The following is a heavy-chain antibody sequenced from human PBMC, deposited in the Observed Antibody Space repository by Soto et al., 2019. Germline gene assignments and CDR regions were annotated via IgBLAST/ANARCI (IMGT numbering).Heavy chain of an antibody. CDR3: ARELPQRQGRNMDV. J-gene: IGHJ6*02. CDR1: GGSISSYY. D-gene: IGHD1-1*01. CDR2: IYYSGST. V-gene: IGHV4-59*01. Sequence: SETLSLTCTVSGGSISSYYWSWIRQPPGKGLEWIGYIYYSGSTNYNPSLKSRVTISVDTSKNQFSLKLSSVTAADTAVYYCARELPQRQGRNMDVRGQGTTVTVS.